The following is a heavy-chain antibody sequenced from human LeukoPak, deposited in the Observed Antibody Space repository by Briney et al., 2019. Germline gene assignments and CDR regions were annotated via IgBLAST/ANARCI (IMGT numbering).Heavy chain of an antibody. Sequence: SVKVSCKASGGPFYKYAINWVRQAPGQGLEWMGGTMPVIGTPIYAQKFQSRVTITTGESTNTAFMELNNLRSEDTAIYYCATYGGNTAEFFQHWGQGTLVTVSS. V-gene: IGHV1-69*05. CDR2: TMPVIGTP. CDR1: GGPFYKYA. J-gene: IGHJ1*01. CDR3: ATYGGNTAEFFQH. D-gene: IGHD4-23*01.